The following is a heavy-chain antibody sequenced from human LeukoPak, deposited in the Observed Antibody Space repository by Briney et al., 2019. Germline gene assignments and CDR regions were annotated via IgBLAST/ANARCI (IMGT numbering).Heavy chain of an antibody. V-gene: IGHV3-33*06. CDR3: AKDSQYSSSWSTN. CDR1: GFTFSSYG. Sequence: GGSLRLSCAAPGFTFSSYGMHSVRQAPGKGLEWVAVIWYDGSKKYYGDSVKGRFTISRDNSKNTQYLQMNSLRVEDTAVYYCAKDSQYSSSWSTNWGQGTLVTVSS. CDR2: IWYDGSKK. J-gene: IGHJ4*02. D-gene: IGHD6-6*01.